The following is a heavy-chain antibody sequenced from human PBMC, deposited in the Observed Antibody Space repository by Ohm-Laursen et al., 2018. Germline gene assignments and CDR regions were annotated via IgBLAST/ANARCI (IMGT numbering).Heavy chain of an antibody. D-gene: IGHD3-22*01. J-gene: IGHJ4*02. CDR3: AKDTDNSGYYRFDY. Sequence: SLRLSCAASGITFHDYVMHWVRQAPGKGLEWVAGIGWNSGSIRYADSVKGRFSISRDNAKNSLYLQMNSLRPEDTAVYYCAKDTDNSGYYRFDYWGQGTLVTVSS. CDR2: IGWNSGSI. V-gene: IGHV3-9*01. CDR1: GITFHDYV.